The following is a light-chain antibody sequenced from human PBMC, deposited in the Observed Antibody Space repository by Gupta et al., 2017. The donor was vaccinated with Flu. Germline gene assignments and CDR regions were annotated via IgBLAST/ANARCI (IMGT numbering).Light chain of an antibody. Sequence: GDRVTITCRASQSISSWLAWYQQKPGKPPKLLIYMASTLETGVPSRFAGSGSWTEFTLTISSLQPDDFATYYCQEYNRYSWTFGQGTKVEIK. J-gene: IGKJ1*01. CDR1: QSISSW. V-gene: IGKV1-5*03. CDR3: QEYNRYSWT. CDR2: MAS.